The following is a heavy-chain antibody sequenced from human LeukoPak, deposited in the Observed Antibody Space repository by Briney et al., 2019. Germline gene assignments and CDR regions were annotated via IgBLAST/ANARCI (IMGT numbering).Heavy chain of an antibody. Sequence: PGGSLRLSCAVPGFNFSTYAMMWVRQTPGKGLEWVSTIGQIDNTYYADSVKGRFTISRDTSKNTLYLQMNSLRGEDTAIYFCAKYSRTGDPFDYWGQGTLVAVSS. CDR3: AKYSRTGDPFDY. V-gene: IGHV3-23*01. D-gene: IGHD7-27*01. CDR2: IGQIDNT. CDR1: GFNFSTYA. J-gene: IGHJ4*02.